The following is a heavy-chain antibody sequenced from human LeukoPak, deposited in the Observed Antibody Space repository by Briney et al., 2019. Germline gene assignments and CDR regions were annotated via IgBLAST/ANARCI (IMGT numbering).Heavy chain of an antibody. CDR3: ARGDSPNYYDSSGSFPY. V-gene: IGHV4-34*01. Sequence: SETLSLTCAVYGGSFSGYYWSWIRQPPGKGREWIGEINHSGSTNYNPSLKSRVTISVDTSKNQFSLKLSSVTAADTAVYYCARGDSPNYYDSSGSFPYWGQGTLVTVSS. CDR1: GGSFSGYY. CDR2: INHSGST. J-gene: IGHJ4*02. D-gene: IGHD3-22*01.